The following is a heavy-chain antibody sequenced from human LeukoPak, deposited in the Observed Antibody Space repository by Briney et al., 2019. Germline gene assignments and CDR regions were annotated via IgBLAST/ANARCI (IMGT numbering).Heavy chain of an antibody. Sequence: SETLSLTCTVSGGSIPSDRFYWTWVRQPAGKGLEWIGRIKSSNTNYNPSLKSRVSISLDTSTNQFSLKLSSLTAADTAVYYCARVPDWTYVPDYWGQGTLVTVSS. CDR2: IKSSNT. CDR1: GGSIPSDRFY. D-gene: IGHD3-16*01. CDR3: ARVPDWTYVPDY. V-gene: IGHV4-61*02. J-gene: IGHJ4*02.